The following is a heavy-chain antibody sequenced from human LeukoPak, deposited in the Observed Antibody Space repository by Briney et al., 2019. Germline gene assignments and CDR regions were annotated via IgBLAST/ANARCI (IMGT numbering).Heavy chain of an antibody. CDR1: GGSISSYY. CDR2: IYYSGST. J-gene: IGHJ4*02. V-gene: IGHV4-59*12. D-gene: IGHD2-21*01. Sequence: PSETLSLTCTVSGGSISSYYWSWIRQPPGKGLEWIGYIYYSGSTNYNPSLKSRVTTSVDTSKNQFSLKLSSVTAADTAVYYCARVDLTTLGGEEYFDYWGQGTLVTVSS. CDR3: ARVDLTTLGGEEYFDY.